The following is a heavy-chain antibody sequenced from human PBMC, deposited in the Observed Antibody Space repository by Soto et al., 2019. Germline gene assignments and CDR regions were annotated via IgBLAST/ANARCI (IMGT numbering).Heavy chain of an antibody. Sequence: QVQLVESGGGVVQPGRSLRLSCAASRFTFSSYGIHWVRQAPGKGLEWVAVISYDGSNKYYADSVKGRFTISRDNSKNTLYLQMDSLRAGDSAVYYCAKASSSWDGYYYYGMDVWGPGTTVTVSS. CDR2: ISYDGSNK. CDR1: RFTFSSYG. CDR3: AKASSSWDGYYYYGMDV. J-gene: IGHJ6*02. V-gene: IGHV3-30*18. D-gene: IGHD6-13*01.